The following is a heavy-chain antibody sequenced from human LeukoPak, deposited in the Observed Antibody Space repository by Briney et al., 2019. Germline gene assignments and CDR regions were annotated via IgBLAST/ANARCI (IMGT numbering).Heavy chain of an antibody. V-gene: IGHV3-74*01. CDR3: ARGNSGYNFGY. CDR1: GFTFSSYW. D-gene: IGHD5-18*01. Sequence: GGSLRLSCAASGFTFSSYWMYWVRQAPGKGLVWVSHINSNGITTNYADSVKGRFTIPRDNAKNTLYLQMNSLSAEDTAVYYCARGNSGYNFGYWGQGTLVTVSS. J-gene: IGHJ4*02. CDR2: INSNGITT.